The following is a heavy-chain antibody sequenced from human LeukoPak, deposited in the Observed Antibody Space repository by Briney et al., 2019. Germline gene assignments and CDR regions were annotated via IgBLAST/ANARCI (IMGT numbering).Heavy chain of an antibody. CDR3: ARDGYYDSSGYYEWYYFDY. J-gene: IGHJ4*02. Sequence: HGASVKVSCKASGGTFSSYAISWVRRAPGQGLEWMGGIIPIFGTANYAQKFQGRVTITADESTSTAYMELSSLRSEDTAVYYCARDGYYDSSGYYEWYYFDYWGQGTLVTVSS. CDR2: IIPIFGTA. CDR1: GGTFSSYA. V-gene: IGHV1-69*13. D-gene: IGHD3-22*01.